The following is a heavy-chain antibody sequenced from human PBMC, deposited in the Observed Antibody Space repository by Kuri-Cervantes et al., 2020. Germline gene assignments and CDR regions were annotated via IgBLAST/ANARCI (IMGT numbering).Heavy chain of an antibody. Sequence: GESLKISCAASGFTFSSYWMSWVRQAPGKGLEWVANIKQDGSEKYYVDSVKGRFTISRDNAKNSLYLQMNSLRAEDTAVYYCARGPRSFDYWGQGTLVTVSS. J-gene: IGHJ4*02. CDR1: GFTFSSYW. CDR3: ARGPRSFDY. V-gene: IGHV3-7*01. CDR2: IKQDGSEK.